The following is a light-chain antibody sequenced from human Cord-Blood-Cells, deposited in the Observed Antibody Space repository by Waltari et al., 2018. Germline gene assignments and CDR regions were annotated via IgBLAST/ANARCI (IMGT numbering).Light chain of an antibody. V-gene: IGKV1-27*01. Sequence: DIKLTQSPSSLSASVGDRVTTTCRASQGISNYLAWYQQKPGKVPKLLIYAASTLQSGVPSRFSGSGSGTDFTLTISSLQPEDVATYYCQKYNSAPLTFGGGTKVEIK. CDR2: AAS. J-gene: IGKJ4*01. CDR3: QKYNSAPLT. CDR1: QGISNY.